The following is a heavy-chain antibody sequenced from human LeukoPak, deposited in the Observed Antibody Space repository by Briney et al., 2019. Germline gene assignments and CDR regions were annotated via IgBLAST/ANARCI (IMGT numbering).Heavy chain of an antibody. CDR2: IYHSGST. J-gene: IGHJ4*02. V-gene: IGHV4-38-2*02. CDR1: GYSISSGYY. Sequence: PSETLSLTCTVSGYSISSGYYWGWIRQPPGKGLEWIGSIYHSGSTYYNPSLKSRVTISVDTSKNQFSLKLSSVTAADTAVYYCARVQDILTGYYQPLLDYWGQGTLVTVSS. CDR3: ARVQDILTGYYQPLLDY. D-gene: IGHD3-9*01.